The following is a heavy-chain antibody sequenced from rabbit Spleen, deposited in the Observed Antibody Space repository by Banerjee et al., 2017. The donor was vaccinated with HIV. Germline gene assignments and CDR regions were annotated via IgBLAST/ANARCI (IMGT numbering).Heavy chain of an antibody. CDR1: GFSFSGGYD. D-gene: IGHD1-1*01. V-gene: IGHV1S45*01. CDR3: GKEYGNSGGLQL. CDR2: IYSGSSDST. J-gene: IGHJ4*01. Sequence: QEQLEESGGDLVKPEGSLTLTCTASGFSFSGGYDMCWVRQAPGKGLEWIGCIYSGSSDSTHYANWAKGRFSISRSTSLNTVTLQMTSLTAADTATYFCGKEYGNSGGLQLWGPGTLVTVS.